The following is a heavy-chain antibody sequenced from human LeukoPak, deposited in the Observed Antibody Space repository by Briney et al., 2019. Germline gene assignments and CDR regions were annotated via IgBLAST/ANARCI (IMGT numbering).Heavy chain of an antibody. Sequence: SETLSLTCAVSGYSISSGYYWGWIRKPPGKGLEWIGSICHSGSTYYNPSLKSRVTISVDTSKNQFSLKLSSVTAADTAVYYCARDLVEMATNSVGYFDYWGQGTLVTVSS. D-gene: IGHD5-24*01. CDR3: ARDLVEMATNSVGYFDY. CDR2: ICHSGST. V-gene: IGHV4-38-2*01. J-gene: IGHJ4*02. CDR1: GYSISSGYY.